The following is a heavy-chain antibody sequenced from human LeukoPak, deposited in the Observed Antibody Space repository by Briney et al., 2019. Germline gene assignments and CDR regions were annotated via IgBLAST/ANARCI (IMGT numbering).Heavy chain of an antibody. J-gene: IGHJ4*02. CDR1: GYSISSGYY. D-gene: IGHD5-18*01. CDR2: IYHSGST. CDR3: ARRGRWLVEYYFDY. V-gene: IGHV4-38-2*02. Sequence: SETLSLTCTVSGYSISSGYYWAWIRQPPGKGLEWIGSIYHSGSTYYNPSLKSRVTISVDTSKNQFSLKLSSVIAADTAVYYCARRGRWLVEYYFDYWGQGTLVTVSS.